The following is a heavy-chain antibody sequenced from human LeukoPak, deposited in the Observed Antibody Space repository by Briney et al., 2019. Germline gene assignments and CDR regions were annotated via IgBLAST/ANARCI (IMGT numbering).Heavy chain of an antibody. V-gene: IGHV1-69*13. CDR3: ARDPREYQLLSRFDP. J-gene: IGHJ5*02. CDR2: IIPIFGTA. D-gene: IGHD2-2*01. CDR1: GGTFSSYA. Sequence: SVKVSCKASGGTFSSYAISWVRQAPGQGLEWMGGIIPIFGTAIYAQKFQGRVTITADESTSTAYMELSSLRSEDTAVYYCARDPREYQLLSRFDPWGQGTLVTVSS.